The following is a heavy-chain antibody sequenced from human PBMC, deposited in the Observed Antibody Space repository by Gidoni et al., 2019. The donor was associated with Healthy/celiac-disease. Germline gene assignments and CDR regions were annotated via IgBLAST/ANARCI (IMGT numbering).Heavy chain of an antibody. CDR2: ISYDGSNK. V-gene: IGHV3-30-3*01. CDR1: GFPFSIYA. Sequence: QVQLVESGGGVVQPGRSLRLSCAASGFPFSIYAMNWVRQAPGQGLEWVAVISYDGSNKYYADSVKGRFTISRDNSKNTLYLQMNSLRAEDTAVYYCARDRWAAQEPFALGDTAMVYYYYGMDVWGQGTTVTVSS. D-gene: IGHD5-18*01. CDR3: ARDRWAAQEPFALGDTAMVYYYYGMDV. J-gene: IGHJ6*02.